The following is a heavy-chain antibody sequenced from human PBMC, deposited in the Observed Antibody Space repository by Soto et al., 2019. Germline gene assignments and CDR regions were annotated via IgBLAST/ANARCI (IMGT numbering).Heavy chain of an antibody. CDR2: IRATGGQT. D-gene: IGHD2-21*01. CDR3: AQDRGWGVVSPSHDS. CDR1: GFMFRNFV. V-gene: IGHV3-23*01. J-gene: IGHJ4*02. Sequence: VQLLESGGGVVQPGGSLRLSCAASGFMFRNFVMSWVRQAPVKGLEWVSAIRATGGQTFYADSVKGRFTISRDNSKNMLYLQIDSLRDEDTALYFCAQDRGWGVVSPSHDSWGQGTLVTVSS.